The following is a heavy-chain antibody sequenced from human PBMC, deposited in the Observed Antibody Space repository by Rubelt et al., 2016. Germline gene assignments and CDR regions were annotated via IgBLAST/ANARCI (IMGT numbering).Heavy chain of an antibody. Sequence: EVQLVESGGGLVQPGGSLRLSCAASGFTFSSHWMTWVRQAPGKGLEWVANIKQGGSEKYYVDSVKGRFTISRDNARNSLSLQMSTLRVDDTATYYCVRGAFWAFDIWGQGTIVSVSS. CDR1: GFTFSSHW. CDR3: VRGAFWAFDI. CDR2: IKQGGSEK. V-gene: IGHV3-7*01. J-gene: IGHJ3*02. D-gene: IGHD3-3*02.